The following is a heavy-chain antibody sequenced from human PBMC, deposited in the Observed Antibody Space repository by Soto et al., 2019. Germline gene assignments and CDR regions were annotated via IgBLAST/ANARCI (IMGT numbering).Heavy chain of an antibody. CDR2: IDSTGAGT. D-gene: IGHD4-17*01. CDR1: GFTFSKFA. V-gene: IGHV3-23*01. J-gene: IGHJ5*02. CDR3: ARETYGDYVGYFDP. Sequence: PGGSLRLSCAASGFTFSKFAMTWARQAPRKGLEWVSAIDSTGAGTYYVDSVKGRFTVSRDNAKNTLYLQMHSLRAEDTAVYYCARETYGDYVGYFDPWGQGIQVTVSS.